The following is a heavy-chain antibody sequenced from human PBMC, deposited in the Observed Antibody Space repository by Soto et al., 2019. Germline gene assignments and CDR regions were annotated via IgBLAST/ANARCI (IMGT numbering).Heavy chain of an antibody. D-gene: IGHD5-18*01. V-gene: IGHV1-69*13. Sequence: SVKVSCKASGGTFSSYAICWVRQAPGQGLEWMGGIIPIFGTAKYARQFQGRVTIAADESTSTAYMELSSLRSEDTAVYYCARVYPGYSYGIDYWGQGTLVTVDS. CDR3: ARVYPGYSYGIDY. J-gene: IGHJ4*02. CDR1: GGTFSSYA. CDR2: IIPIFGTA.